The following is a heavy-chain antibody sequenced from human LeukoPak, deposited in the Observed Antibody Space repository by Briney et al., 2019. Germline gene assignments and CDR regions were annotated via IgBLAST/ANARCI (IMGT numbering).Heavy chain of an antibody. CDR1: GGSNSSGDYY. CDR3: ARSRYCTNGVCYTRAFDI. D-gene: IGHD2-8*01. J-gene: IGHJ3*02. Sequence: PSETLSLTCTVSGGSNSSGDYYWSWIRQPPGKGLEWIGYIYYSGSTYYNPSLKSRVTISVDTSKNQFSLKLSSVTAADTAVYYCARSRYCTNGVCYTRAFDIWGQGTMVTVSS. CDR2: IYYSGST. V-gene: IGHV4-30-4*08.